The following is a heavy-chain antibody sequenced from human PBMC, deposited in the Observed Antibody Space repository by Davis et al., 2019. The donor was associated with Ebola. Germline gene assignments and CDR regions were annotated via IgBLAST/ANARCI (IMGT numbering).Heavy chain of an antibody. D-gene: IGHD2-15*01. V-gene: IGHV3-9*01. CDR1: GFTFDDYA. J-gene: IGHJ4*02. CDR3: ARPLYCSGGSCYVYFDY. CDR2: ISWNSGSI. Sequence: SLKISCAASGFTFDDYAMHWVRQAPGKGLEWVSGISWNSGSIGYADSVKGRFTISRDNAKNSLYLQMNSLRAEDTAVYYCARPLYCSGGSCYVYFDYWGQGTLVTVSS.